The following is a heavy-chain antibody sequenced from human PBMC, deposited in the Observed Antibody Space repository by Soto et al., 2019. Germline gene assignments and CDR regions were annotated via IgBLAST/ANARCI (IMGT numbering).Heavy chain of an antibody. Sequence: ASVKVSCKASGYTFTSYGISWVRQAPGQGLEWMGWISAYNGNTNYAQKLQGRVTMTTDTSTSTAYMELRSLGSDDTAVYYCARDGGRHVSLTELISSSGGIDYWGQGTLVTVSS. D-gene: IGHD6-6*01. CDR3: ARDGGRHVSLTELISSSGGIDY. V-gene: IGHV1-18*01. CDR1: GYTFTSYG. J-gene: IGHJ4*02. CDR2: ISAYNGNT.